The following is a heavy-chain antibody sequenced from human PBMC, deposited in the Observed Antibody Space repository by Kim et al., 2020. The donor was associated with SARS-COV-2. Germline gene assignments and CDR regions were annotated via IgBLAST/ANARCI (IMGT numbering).Heavy chain of an antibody. CDR3: ARDRARIGGVGATVGGMDV. J-gene: IGHJ6*02. D-gene: IGHD1-26*01. CDR2: INPNSGGT. V-gene: IGHV1-2*02. Sequence: ASVKVSCKASGYTFTGYYMHWVRQAPGQGLEWMGWINPNSGGTNYAQKFQGRVTMTRDTSISTAYMELSRLRSDDTAVYYCARDRARIGGVGATVGGMDVWGQGTTVTVSS. CDR1: GYTFTGYY.